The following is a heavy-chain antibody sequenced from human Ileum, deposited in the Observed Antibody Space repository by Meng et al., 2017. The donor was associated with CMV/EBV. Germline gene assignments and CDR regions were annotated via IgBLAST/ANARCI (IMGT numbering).Heavy chain of an antibody. Sequence: GGTYGSYAISWGRQAPGEGLEWMGGIIPIFGTANYAQKFQGRVTITTDESTSTAYMELSSLRSEDTAVYYCARDYYDSSGYYYLGHYWGQGTLVTVS. D-gene: IGHD3-22*01. CDR3: ARDYYDSSGYYYLGHY. CDR1: GGTYGSYA. V-gene: IGHV1-69*05. CDR2: IIPIFGTA. J-gene: IGHJ4*02.